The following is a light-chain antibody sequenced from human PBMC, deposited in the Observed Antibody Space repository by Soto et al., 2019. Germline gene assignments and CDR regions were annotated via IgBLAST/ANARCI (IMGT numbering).Light chain of an antibody. J-gene: IGLJ2*01. V-gene: IGLV2-23*01. CDR2: EGS. CDR1: SSDVGSYNL. Sequence: QSALTQPASVSGSPGQSITISCTGTSSDVGSYNLVSWYQQHPGKAPKLMIYEGSKRPSGVSNRFSGSKSGNTASLTISGLQAEDEADYYCCSYVGSSTSVVFGGGTKLTFL. CDR3: CSYVGSSTSVV.